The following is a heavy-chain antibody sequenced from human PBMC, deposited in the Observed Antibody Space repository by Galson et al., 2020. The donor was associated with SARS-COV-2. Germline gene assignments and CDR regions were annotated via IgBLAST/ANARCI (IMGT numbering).Heavy chain of an antibody. Sequence: GGSLRLSCAASGFTFSSYGMHWVRQAPGKGLEWVAVIWYDGSNKYYADSVKGRFTISRDNSKNTLYLQMNSLRAEDTAVYYCARDYYDSSGYNWFDPWGQGTLVTVSS. J-gene: IGHJ5*02. CDR3: ARDYYDSSGYNWFDP. CDR2: IWYDGSNK. D-gene: IGHD3-22*01. V-gene: IGHV3-33*01. CDR1: GFTFSSYG.